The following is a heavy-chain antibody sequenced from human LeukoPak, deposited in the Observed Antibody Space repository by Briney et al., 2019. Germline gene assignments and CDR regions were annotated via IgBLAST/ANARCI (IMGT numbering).Heavy chain of an antibody. CDR2: ISSRSSSI. V-gene: IGHV3-21*01. CDR1: GFTFSSHT. Sequence: GGSLRLSCAASGFTFSSHTMNWVRQAPGKGLEWVSSISSRSSSIYYAVSVKGRFTISRDNAKNLLYLQMNSLRAEDTAVYYCARETGEAFDPWGQGTLVTVS. D-gene: IGHD7-27*01. J-gene: IGHJ5*02. CDR3: ARETGEAFDP.